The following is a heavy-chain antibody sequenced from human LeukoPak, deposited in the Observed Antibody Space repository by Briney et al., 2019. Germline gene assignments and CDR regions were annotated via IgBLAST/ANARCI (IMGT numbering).Heavy chain of an antibody. J-gene: IGHJ4*02. V-gene: IGHV4-61*05. D-gene: IGHD6-19*01. CDR2: IYTSGST. CDR3: ARGPSIAVAAKPEYFDY. Sequence: SETLSLTCTVSGGSISSSSYYWGWIRQPPGKGLEWIGRIYTSGSTNYNPSLKSRVTMSVDTSKNQFSLKLSSVTAADTAVYYCARGPSIAVAAKPEYFDYWGQGTLVTVSS. CDR1: GGSISSSSYY.